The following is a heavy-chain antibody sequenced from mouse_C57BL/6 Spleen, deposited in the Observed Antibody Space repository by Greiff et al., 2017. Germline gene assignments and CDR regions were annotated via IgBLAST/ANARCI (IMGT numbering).Heavy chain of an antibody. CDR3: ARKRDKRGDYFDY. V-gene: IGHV1-55*01. J-gene: IGHJ2*01. CDR2: IYPGSGST. Sequence: QVQLQQPGAELVKPGASVKMSCTASGYTFTSYWITWVKQRPGQGLEWIGDIYPGSGSTNYNEKFKSKATLTVDTSSSTAYMQLSSLTSEDSAIYYCARKRDKRGDYFDYWGQGTTLTVSS. CDR1: GYTFTSYW.